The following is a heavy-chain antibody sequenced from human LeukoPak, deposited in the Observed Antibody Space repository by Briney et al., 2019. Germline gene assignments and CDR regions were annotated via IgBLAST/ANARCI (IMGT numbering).Heavy chain of an antibody. D-gene: IGHD3-3*01. J-gene: IGHJ4*02. Sequence: GGSLRLSCTTSGFTFGDYTIIWFRQAPGKGLEWVGFIRSKAYGGTTEYAASVKGRFTITRDDSKSVASLQMNGLKTDDTAVYYCTRRRVFGVVTFDYGGQGTLVSVSA. CDR2: IRSKAYGGTT. CDR1: GFTFGDYT. V-gene: IGHV3-49*03. CDR3: TRRRVFGVVTFDY.